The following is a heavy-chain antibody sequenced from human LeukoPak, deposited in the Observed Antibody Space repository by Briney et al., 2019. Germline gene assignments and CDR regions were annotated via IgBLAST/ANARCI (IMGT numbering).Heavy chain of an antibody. CDR2: IYSGGTT. D-gene: IGHD5-12*01. J-gene: IGHJ4*02. CDR3: ARYDYGRSGFDY. Sequence: GGSLRLSRAASGFTVSTNYMTWVRQAPGKGLEWVSVIYSGGTTYYADSVKGRFSISRDNSKNTLYLQMNILRAEDTAVYYCARYDYGRSGFDYWGQGTLVTVSS. V-gene: IGHV3-66*01. CDR1: GFTVSTNY.